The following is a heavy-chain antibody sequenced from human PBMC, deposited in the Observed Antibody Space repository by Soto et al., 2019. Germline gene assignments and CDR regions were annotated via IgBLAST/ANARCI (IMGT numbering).Heavy chain of an antibody. Sequence: ISCKGSGYSFTSYWIGWVRQVPGKGLEWMGIIYTGDSDTRYSPSFQGQVTISADKSISTAYLQWSSLKASDTAIYYCAIRGASQWLKFWGQGTLVTVSS. CDR3: AIRGASQWLKF. CDR1: GYSFTSYW. CDR2: IYTGDSDT. V-gene: IGHV5-51*01. J-gene: IGHJ4*02. D-gene: IGHD6-19*01.